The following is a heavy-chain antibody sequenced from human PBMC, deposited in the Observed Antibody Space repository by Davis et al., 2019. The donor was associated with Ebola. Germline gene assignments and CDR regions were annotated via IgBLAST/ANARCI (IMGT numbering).Heavy chain of an antibody. Sequence: HTGGSLRLSCAASGFTFSSYWMHWVRQAPGKGLVWVSRINSDGSSTSYADSVKGRFTISRDNAKNTLYLQMNSLRAEDTAVYYCAREGGLLWFGEADVWGQGTTVTVSS. CDR3: AREGGLLWFGEADV. CDR2: INSDGSST. CDR1: GFTFSSYW. D-gene: IGHD3-10*01. J-gene: IGHJ6*02. V-gene: IGHV3-74*01.